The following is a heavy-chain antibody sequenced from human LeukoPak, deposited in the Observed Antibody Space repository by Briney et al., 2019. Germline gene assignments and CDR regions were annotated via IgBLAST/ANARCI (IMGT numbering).Heavy chain of an antibody. J-gene: IGHJ4*02. D-gene: IGHD3-3*01. CDR2: IKSKTDGGTT. Sequence: MAGGSLRLSCAASGFTFSSYSMNWVRQAPGKGLEWVGRIKSKTDGGTTDYAAPVKGRFTISRDDSKNTLYLQMNSLKTEDTAVYYCTTDLVGDYDFWSGRPNDYWGQGTLVTVSS. V-gene: IGHV3-15*01. CDR3: TTDLVGDYDFWSGRPNDY. CDR1: GFTFSSYS.